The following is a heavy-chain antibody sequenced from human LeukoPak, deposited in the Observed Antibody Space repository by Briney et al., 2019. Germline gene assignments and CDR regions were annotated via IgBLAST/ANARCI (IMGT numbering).Heavy chain of an antibody. CDR3: ARRHGRDGYIDY. Sequence: PSETLPLTCTVSGGSISPHYWSWIRQPPGKGLEWIGYIYYSGNTNYIPSLKSRLTISVDTSKNQFSLKLSSVTAADTAVYFCARRHGRDGYIDYWGQGTLVTVSS. CDR2: IYYSGNT. J-gene: IGHJ4*02. CDR1: GGSISPHY. V-gene: IGHV4-59*11. D-gene: IGHD5-24*01.